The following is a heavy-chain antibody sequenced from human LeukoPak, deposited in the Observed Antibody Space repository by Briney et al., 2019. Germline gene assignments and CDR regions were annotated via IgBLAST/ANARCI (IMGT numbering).Heavy chain of an antibody. CDR2: IIPIFGTA. V-gene: IGHV1-69*05. J-gene: IGHJ4*02. D-gene: IGHD6-13*01. CDR1: GGTFSSYA. Sequence: ASVKVSCKASGGTFSSYAISWVRQAPGQGLEWMGGIIPIFGTANYAQKFQGRVTITTDESTSTAYMELSSLRSEDTAVYYCASTPYSSSWYYFDYWGQGTLVTVSS. CDR3: ASTPYSSSWYYFDY.